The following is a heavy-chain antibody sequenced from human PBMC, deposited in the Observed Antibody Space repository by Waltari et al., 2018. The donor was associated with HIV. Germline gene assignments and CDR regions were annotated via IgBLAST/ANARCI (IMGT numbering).Heavy chain of an antibody. CDR2: IYSGGST. CDR1: GLTVGSNY. V-gene: IGHV3-53*01. D-gene: IGHD3-16*01. CDR3: ARSGLIGC. Sequence: EVQLVESGGGLIQPGGSLRLSCAASGLTVGSNYMSWVRQAQGKGLEWVSFIYSGGSTYNADSVKGRFTISRDNSKNTLDLQMNSLRAEDTAVYYCARSGLIGCWGRGTLVTVSS. J-gene: IGHJ2*01.